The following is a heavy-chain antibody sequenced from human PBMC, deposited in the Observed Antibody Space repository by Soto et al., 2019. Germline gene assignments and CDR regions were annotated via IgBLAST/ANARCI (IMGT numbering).Heavy chain of an antibody. Sequence: GGSLRLSCAASGFTFSSYEMNWVRQAPGKGLEWVSYISSSGSTIYYADSVKGRFTISRDNAKNSLYLQMNSLRAEDTAVYYCARGSVGYCSGGSCSSHYFDYWGQGT. CDR3: ARGSVGYCSGGSCSSHYFDY. V-gene: IGHV3-48*03. J-gene: IGHJ4*02. D-gene: IGHD2-15*01. CDR2: ISSSGSTI. CDR1: GFTFSSYE.